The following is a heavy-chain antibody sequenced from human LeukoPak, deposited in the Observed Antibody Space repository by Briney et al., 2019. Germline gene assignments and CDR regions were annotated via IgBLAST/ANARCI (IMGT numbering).Heavy chain of an antibody. J-gene: IGHJ4*02. CDR2: ISSDGNTQ. CDR1: GFTFSSYA. Sequence: GGSLRLSCAASGFTFSSYAMHWVRQAPGKGLDWAAVISSDGNTQYYADSVKGRFTISRDNSKNTLYLQMNNARVDDTAVYYCAKEVGYGSPYFDYWGQGTLVTVSS. V-gene: IGHV3-30-3*01. D-gene: IGHD5-12*01. CDR3: AKEVGYGSPYFDY.